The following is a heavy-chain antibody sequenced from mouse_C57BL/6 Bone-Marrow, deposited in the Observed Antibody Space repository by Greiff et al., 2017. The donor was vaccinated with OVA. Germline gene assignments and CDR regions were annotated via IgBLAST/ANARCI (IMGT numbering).Heavy chain of an antibody. CDR3: ARTTVVGGDYAMDY. CDR2: IYPGGGYT. CDR1: GYTFTNYW. Sequence: VMLVESGAELVRPGTSVKMSCKASGYTFTNYWIGWAKQRPGHGLEWIGDIYPGGGYTNYNEKFKGKATLTADKSSSTAYMQLSSLTSEDSAIYYCARTTVVGGDYAMDYWGQGTSVTVSS. V-gene: IGHV1-63*01. J-gene: IGHJ4*01. D-gene: IGHD1-1*01.